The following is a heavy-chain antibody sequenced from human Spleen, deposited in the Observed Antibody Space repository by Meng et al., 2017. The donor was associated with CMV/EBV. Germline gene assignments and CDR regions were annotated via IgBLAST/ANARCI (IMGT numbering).Heavy chain of an antibody. CDR1: GGSVSSGGYY. CDR2: IYYSGST. V-gene: IGHV4-31*03. Sequence: QVQLQESGSGLVKPSQTLSLTCPVSGGSVSSGGYYWTWIRQHPGKGLEWFGHIYYSGSTFYNPSLKRRVIISIDTSKNQFSLNLRSVTAADTAVYYCARVSSGWDYFDYWGQGTLVTVSS. CDR3: ARVSSGWDYFDY. J-gene: IGHJ4*02. D-gene: IGHD6-19*01.